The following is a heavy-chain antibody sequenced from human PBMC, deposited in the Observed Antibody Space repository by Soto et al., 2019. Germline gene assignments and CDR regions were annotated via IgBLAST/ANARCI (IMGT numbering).Heavy chain of an antibody. D-gene: IGHD3-3*01. Sequence: PGGSLRLSCAASGFPFSNAWMNWVRQAPGKGLEWVGRIKSKTDGGTTDYAAPVKGRFTISRDDSKNTLYLQMNSLKTEDTAVYYCTTLSITIFGVVLMDVWGQGTTVTVS. CDR3: TTLSITIFGVVLMDV. V-gene: IGHV3-15*07. CDR2: IKSKTDGGTT. CDR1: GFPFSNAW. J-gene: IGHJ6*02.